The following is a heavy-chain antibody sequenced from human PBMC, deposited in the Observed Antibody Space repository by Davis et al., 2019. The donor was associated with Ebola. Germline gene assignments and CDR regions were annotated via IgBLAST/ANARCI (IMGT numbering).Heavy chain of an antibody. CDR3: ARCRAALDS. V-gene: IGHV4-31*03. D-gene: IGHD2-15*01. CDR2: IYYSGSA. Sequence: MPSETLSLTCTVSGVSISRGDYYWSWVRQYPGKGLEWIGYIYYSGSAYYNPSLKSRVSISVDTSKNQFSLELTSVTAADTAVYYCARCRAALDSWGQGTLVTVSS. J-gene: IGHJ4*02. CDR1: GVSISRGDYY.